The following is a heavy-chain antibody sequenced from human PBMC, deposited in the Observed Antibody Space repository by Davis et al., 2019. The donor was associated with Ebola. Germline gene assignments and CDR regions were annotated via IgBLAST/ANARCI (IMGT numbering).Heavy chain of an antibody. CDR1: GFIFNSYS. Sequence: GESLKISCRGSGFIFNSYSMTWVRQAQGKGLGWVSGIRESDKTKHYAESVKGRFTISRDYALNTVYLEMNNLRVEDTALYYCAKGTSEAYGLDVWGQGTTVTVSS. D-gene: IGHD3-10*01. V-gene: IGHV3-23*01. CDR3: AKGTSEAYGLDV. CDR2: IRESDKTK. J-gene: IGHJ6*02.